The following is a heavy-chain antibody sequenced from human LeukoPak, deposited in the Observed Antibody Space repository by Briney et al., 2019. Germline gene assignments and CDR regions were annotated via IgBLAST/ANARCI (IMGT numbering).Heavy chain of an antibody. J-gene: IGHJ5*02. D-gene: IGHD3-10*01. CDR3: ARASRYGLNWFDP. CDR2: ISGSGGST. Sequence: GGSLRLSCAASGFTFSSYAMSWVRQAPGKGLEWVSAISGSGGSTYYADSVKGRFTILRDNAKNSLYLQMNSLRAEDTAVYYCARASRYGLNWFDPWGQGTLVTVSS. CDR1: GFTFSSYA. V-gene: IGHV3-23*01.